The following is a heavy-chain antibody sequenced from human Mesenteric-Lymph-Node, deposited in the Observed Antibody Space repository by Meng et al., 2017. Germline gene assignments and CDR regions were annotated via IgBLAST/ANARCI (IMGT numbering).Heavy chain of an antibody. D-gene: IGHD6-19*01. V-gene: IGHV3-33*01. CDR1: GFTFSNHD. CDR3: ARDLGITVTGPYNDVFDI. Sequence: GESLKISCAASGFTFSNHDIHWVRQAPGKGLEWVAVMWADGYTTHYTDSVRGRFTTSRDSSKNTVYLQANSLRAEDTAVYYCARDLGITVTGPYNDVFDIWGQGTMVTVSS. CDR2: MWADGYTT. J-gene: IGHJ3*02.